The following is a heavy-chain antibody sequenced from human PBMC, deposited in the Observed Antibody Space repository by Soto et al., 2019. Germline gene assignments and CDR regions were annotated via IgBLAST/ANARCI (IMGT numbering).Heavy chain of an antibody. CDR1: GGSISSYY. Sequence: PSETLSLTCTVSGGSISSYYWSWIRQPPGKGLEWIGYIYYSGSTNYNPSLKSRVTISVDTSKNQFSLKLSSVTAADTAVYYCARSSRYFDWLLPRYYYYYGMDVWGQGTTVTVSS. D-gene: IGHD3-9*01. V-gene: IGHV4-59*01. CDR3: ARSSRYFDWLLPRYYYYYGMDV. J-gene: IGHJ6*02. CDR2: IYYSGST.